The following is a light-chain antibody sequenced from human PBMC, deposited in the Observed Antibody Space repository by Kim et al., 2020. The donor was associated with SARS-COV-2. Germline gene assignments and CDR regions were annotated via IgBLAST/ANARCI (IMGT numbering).Light chain of an antibody. Sequence: SYELTQPPSVSVSPGQTASITCSGDKLEDKFVCWYQQKPGQSPALAFYQDTRRPSGIPERFSGSNSGNTATLTTSATQVMAEAASYCQAGDRSIFFGGGT. CDR1: KLEDKF. CDR3: QAGDRSIF. V-gene: IGLV3-1*01. J-gene: IGLJ2*01. CDR2: QDT.